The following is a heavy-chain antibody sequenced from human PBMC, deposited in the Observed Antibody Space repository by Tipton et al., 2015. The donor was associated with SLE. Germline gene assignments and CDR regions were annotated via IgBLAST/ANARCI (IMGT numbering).Heavy chain of an antibody. J-gene: IGHJ4*02. D-gene: IGHD1-26*01. CDR2: LYHSGDT. Sequence: TLSLTCTVSGGSLTSYNQYWGWIRQPPGQRLEYMASLYHSGDTYYNPSLKSRLTISMDTSKNQFSLRLNSVTAADTAVYYCVRINSGASRLFDYWGQGMLVAVSS. CDR3: VRINSGASRLFDY. V-gene: IGHV4-39*07. CDR1: GGSLTSYNQY.